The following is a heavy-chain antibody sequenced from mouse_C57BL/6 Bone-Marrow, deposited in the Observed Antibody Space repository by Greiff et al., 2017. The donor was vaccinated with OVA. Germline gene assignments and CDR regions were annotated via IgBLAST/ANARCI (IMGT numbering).Heavy chain of an antibody. CDR3: ARVGYGSSPYYAMDY. CDR1: GYTFTSYW. CDR2: INPSNGGT. Sequence: QVQLQQSGTELVKPGASVKLSCKASGYTFTSYWMHWVKQRPGQGLEWIGNINPSNGGTSYNQKFKGKATLTVDKSSSTAYMELNSLTSEDSAVYYCARVGYGSSPYYAMDYWGQGTSVTVSS. J-gene: IGHJ4*01. D-gene: IGHD1-1*01. V-gene: IGHV1-53*01.